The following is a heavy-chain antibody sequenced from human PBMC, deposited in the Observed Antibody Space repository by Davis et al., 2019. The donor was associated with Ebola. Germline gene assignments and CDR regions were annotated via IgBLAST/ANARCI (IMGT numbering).Heavy chain of an antibody. V-gene: IGHV1-46*03. CDR1: GYTFTSYY. D-gene: IGHD2-15*01. J-gene: IGHJ4*02. Sequence: ASVKVSCKASGYTFTSYYMHWVRQAPGQGLEWMGIINPSGGSTSYAQKFQGRVTMTRDTSTSTVYMELSSLRSEDTAVYYCARESSQYCSGGSCYSDWGQGTLVTVSS. CDR2: INPSGGST. CDR3: ARESSQYCSGGSCYSD.